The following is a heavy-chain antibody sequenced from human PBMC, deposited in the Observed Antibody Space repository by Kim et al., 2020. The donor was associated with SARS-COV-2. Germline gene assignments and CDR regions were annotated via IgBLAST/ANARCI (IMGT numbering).Heavy chain of an antibody. D-gene: IGHD3-3*01. J-gene: IGHJ4*02. CDR3: VKDADFWSGVPGY. CDR2: ISSNGGST. CDR1: GFTFSSYA. Sequence: GGSLRLSCSASGFTFSSYAMHWVRQAPGKGLEYVSAISSNGGSTYYADSVKGRFTISRDNSKNTLYLQMSSLRAEDTAVYYCVKDADFWSGVPGYWGQGTLVTVSS. V-gene: IGHV3-64D*06.